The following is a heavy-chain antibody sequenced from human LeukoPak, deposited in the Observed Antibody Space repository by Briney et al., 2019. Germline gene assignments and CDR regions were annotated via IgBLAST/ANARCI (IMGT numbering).Heavy chain of an antibody. V-gene: IGHV1-69*06. D-gene: IGHD2-15*01. Sequence: ASVKVSCKASGGTFSSYAISWVRQAPGQGLEWMGGIIPIFGTANYAQKFQGRVTITADKSTSTAYMELSSLRSEDTAVYYCARVVVVAAGGDYYYYYGMYVWGKGTTVTVSS. CDR1: GGTFSSYA. CDR3: ARVVVVAAGGDYYYYYGMYV. CDR2: IIPIFGTA. J-gene: IGHJ6*04.